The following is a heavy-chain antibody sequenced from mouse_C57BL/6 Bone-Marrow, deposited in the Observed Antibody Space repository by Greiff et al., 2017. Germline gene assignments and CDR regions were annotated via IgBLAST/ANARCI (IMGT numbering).Heavy chain of an antibody. CDR2: IRSKSSNYAT. V-gene: IGHV10-3*01. CDR1: GFTFNTYA. CDR3: VRDTYYDSLYYYAMDY. Sequence: EVQVVESGGGLVQPKGSLKLSCAASGFTFNTYAMHWVRQAPGKGLEWVARIRSKSSNYATYYADSVKDRFTISRDDSQSMLYLQMNNLKTEDTAMYYCVRDTYYDSLYYYAMDYWGQGTSVTVSS. J-gene: IGHJ4*01. D-gene: IGHD2-4*01.